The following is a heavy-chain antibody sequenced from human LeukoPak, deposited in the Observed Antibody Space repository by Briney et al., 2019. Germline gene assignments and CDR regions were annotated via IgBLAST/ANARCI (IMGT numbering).Heavy chain of an antibody. CDR3: AKDSPQYYYGSGSYYNVGYYYYYGMDV. CDR2: ISGSGGST. J-gene: IGHJ6*02. D-gene: IGHD3-10*01. Sequence: GGSLILSCAASGFTFSSYAMSWVRQAPGKGLEWVSAISGSGGSTYYADSVKGRFTISRDNSKNTLYLQMNSLRAEDTAVYYCAKDSPQYYYGSGSYYNVGYYYYYGMDVWGQGTTVTVSS. V-gene: IGHV3-23*01. CDR1: GFTFSSYA.